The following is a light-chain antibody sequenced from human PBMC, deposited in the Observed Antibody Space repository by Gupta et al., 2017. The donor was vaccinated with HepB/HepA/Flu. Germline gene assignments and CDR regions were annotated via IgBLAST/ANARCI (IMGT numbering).Light chain of an antibody. Sequence: QSVLTQPPSASGPPGQRVTISCSGSSSNIGSNTVHWYQQLPGTAPKLLIYSNNQRPSGVPDRFSGSKSGTSASLAISGLQAEDEADYYCAAWDDSLNVWVFGGGTKLTVL. CDR2: SNN. V-gene: IGLV1-44*01. CDR3: AAWDDSLNVWV. J-gene: IGLJ3*02. CDR1: SSNIGSNT.